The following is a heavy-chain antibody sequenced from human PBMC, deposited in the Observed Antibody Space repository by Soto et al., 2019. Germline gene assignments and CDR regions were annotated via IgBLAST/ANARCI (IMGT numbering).Heavy chain of an antibody. V-gene: IGHV1-3*04. D-gene: IGHD2-2*01. CDR3: ARGYQGSFDM. CDR1: GYTFTANA. J-gene: IGHJ3*02. Sequence: QVNLVQSGAEVKKPGASVKVSCKASGYTFTANAMHWVRQVPGQRFEWMGWIFTDNGDTVYSQNFQGRVTITRDTSANTAYMDLSSLTSEDTAIYYCARGYQGSFDMWGQGIMVTVSS. CDR2: IFTDNGDT.